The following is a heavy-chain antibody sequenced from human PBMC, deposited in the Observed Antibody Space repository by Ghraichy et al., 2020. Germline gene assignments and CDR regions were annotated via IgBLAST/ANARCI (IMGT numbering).Heavy chain of an antibody. Sequence: SLNISCTVSGGSIRSGSYYWSWLRQSAGQGLEWIGRIYTTGHTNYNPSIKSRVTMSIDTSKNQFSLQLSSVTAADTAVYYCATAEVQYHFNWFDPWGQGTLVTVSS. V-gene: IGHV4-61*02. D-gene: IGHD1-1*01. CDR1: GGSIRSGSYY. CDR2: IYTTGHT. CDR3: ATAEVQYHFNWFDP. J-gene: IGHJ5*02.